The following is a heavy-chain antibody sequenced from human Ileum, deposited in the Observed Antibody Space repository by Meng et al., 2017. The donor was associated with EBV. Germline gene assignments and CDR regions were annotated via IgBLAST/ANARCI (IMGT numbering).Heavy chain of an antibody. CDR1: GCSLSTSGVG. CDR2: ICGQGDK. Sequence: ITLKEPAPTVLKPTHTLTLTCTFSGCSLSTSGVGVGWIRQPPGKALEWLAMICGQGDKHYSPSLTSRLTITKDTSKNQVVLTMTNMDSVDTATYYCALRPRQLLRGWFDSWGQGALVTVSS. D-gene: IGHD6-13*01. V-gene: IGHV2-5*01. CDR3: ALRPRQLLRGWFDS. J-gene: IGHJ5*01.